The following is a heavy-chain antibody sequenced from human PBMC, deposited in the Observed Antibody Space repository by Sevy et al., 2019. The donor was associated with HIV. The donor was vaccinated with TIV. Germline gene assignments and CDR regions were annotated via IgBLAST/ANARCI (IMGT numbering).Heavy chain of an antibody. J-gene: IGHJ4*02. CDR1: GFDIRSNY. D-gene: IGHD2-15*01. Sequence: EGSLRLSCVVSGFDIRSNYMSWVRQAPGKGLEWVSHINAGGTAYYADSVKGRFTFSRDDSKNTVSLQMRSLRVEDSAVYYCASEYCSRGSCFFDYWGQGIQVTVSS. V-gene: IGHV3-53*01. CDR3: ASEYCSRGSCFFDY. CDR2: INAGGTA.